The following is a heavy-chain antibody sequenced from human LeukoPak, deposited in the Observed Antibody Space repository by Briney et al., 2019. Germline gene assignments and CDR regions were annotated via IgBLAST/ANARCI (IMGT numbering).Heavy chain of an antibody. J-gene: IGHJ4*02. CDR3: ARMLRGYSSSPIDY. CDR2: IYYSGST. D-gene: IGHD6-13*01. V-gene: IGHV4-59*08. Sequence: SQTLSLTCTVSGGSIGSYYWNWIRQPPGKGLEWIGYIYYSGSTNYNPSLKSRVTISVDTSKNQCSLKLSSVTAADTAVYYCARMLRGYSSSPIDYWGQGNLVTVSS. CDR1: GGSIGSYY.